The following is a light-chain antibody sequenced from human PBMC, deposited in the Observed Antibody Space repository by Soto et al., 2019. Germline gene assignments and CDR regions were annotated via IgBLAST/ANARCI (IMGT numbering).Light chain of an antibody. CDR2: ANT. CDR1: SSNIGAGFD. CDR3: QSYDTSLSGSV. J-gene: IGLJ2*01. Sequence: QLVLTQPPSVSGAPGQRVVISCTGTSSNIGAGFDVQWFQQLPGAAPKVVIYANTNRPSGVPDRFSGSKSGTSASLAITGLQVEDEADYYCQSYDTSLSGSVFGGGTKVTVL. V-gene: IGLV1-40*01.